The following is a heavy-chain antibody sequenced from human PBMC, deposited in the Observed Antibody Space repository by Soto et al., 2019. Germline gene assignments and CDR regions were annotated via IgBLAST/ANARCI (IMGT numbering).Heavy chain of an antibody. CDR3: AREKTVDKAMVAYFDY. J-gene: IGHJ4*02. CDR2: ISAYNGNT. D-gene: IGHD5-18*01. V-gene: IGHV1-18*01. CDR1: GYTFTSYG. Sequence: QVQLVQSGAEVKQPGASVKVSCKASGYTFTSYGISWVRQAPGQGLEWMGGISAYNGNTNYAQQLQGRVTMTTDTSTSTAYMELRILRSDDTAVYDCAREKTVDKAMVAYFDYWGQGTLVTVSS.